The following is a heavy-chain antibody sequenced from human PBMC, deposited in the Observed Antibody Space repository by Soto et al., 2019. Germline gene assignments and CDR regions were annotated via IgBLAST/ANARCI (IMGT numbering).Heavy chain of an antibody. CDR1: GFTFSNYA. J-gene: IGHJ6*02. CDR3: AKDTYYDFWSGYHYGMDV. V-gene: IGHV3-23*01. D-gene: IGHD3-3*01. Sequence: GSLRLSCAASGFTFSNYAMSWVRQAPGKGLEWVSVISGSGGSTYYADSVKGRFTISRDNSKNTLYLQMNSLRAEDTAVYYCAKDTYYDFWSGYHYGMDVWGQGTTVTVSS. CDR2: ISGSGGST.